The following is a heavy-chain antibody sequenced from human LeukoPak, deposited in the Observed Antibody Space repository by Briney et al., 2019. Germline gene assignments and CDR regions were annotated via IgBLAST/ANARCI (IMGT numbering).Heavy chain of an antibody. Sequence: ASVKVSCKASGYTFTSCYMQWVRQARGQGREGRVIINPSGGSTSYAQKFQGRVTMTRDMYTSTVYMELSSMRSEDTAVYYCARAIITGSLYSFDYWGQGTLVTVSS. CDR1: GYTFTSCY. J-gene: IGHJ4*02. D-gene: IGHD1-20*01. V-gene: IGHV1-46*01. CDR2: INPSGGST. CDR3: ARAIITGSLYSFDY.